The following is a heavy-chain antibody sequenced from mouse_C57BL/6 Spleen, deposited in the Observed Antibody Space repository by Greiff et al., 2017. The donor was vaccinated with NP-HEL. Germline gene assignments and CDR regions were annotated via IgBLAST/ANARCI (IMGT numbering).Heavy chain of an antibody. CDR2: ISYDGSN. CDR1: GYSITSGYY. J-gene: IGHJ2*01. CDR3: ARRGEIYYGYDEGDY. D-gene: IGHD2-2*01. Sequence: EVQLQESGPGLVKPSQSLSLTCSVTGYSITSGYYWNWIRQFPGNKLEWMGYISYDGSNNYNPSLKNRISITRDTSKNQFFLKLNSVTTEDTATYYCARRGEIYYGYDEGDYWGQGTTLTVSS. V-gene: IGHV3-6*01.